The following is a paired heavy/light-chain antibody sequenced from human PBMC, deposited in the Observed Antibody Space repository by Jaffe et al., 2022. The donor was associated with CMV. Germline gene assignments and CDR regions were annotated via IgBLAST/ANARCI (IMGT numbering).Heavy chain of an antibody. V-gene: IGHV4-59*08. CDR2: IYYSGST. CDR3: ARSSIAARPGDYYYYYMDV. CDR1: GGSISSYY. Sequence: QVQLQESGPGLVKPSETLSLTCTVSGGSISSYYWSWIRQPPGKGLEWIGYIYYSGSTNYNPSLKSRVTISVDTSKNQFSLKLSSVTAADTAVYYCARSSIAARPGDYYYYYMDVWGKGTTVTVSS. D-gene: IGHD6-6*01. J-gene: IGHJ6*03.
Light chain of an antibody. CDR3: QQSYRGVT. V-gene: IGKV1-39*01. J-gene: IGKJ3*01. CDR1: QSISSY. CDR2: AAS. Sequence: DIQMTQSPSSLSASVGDRVTITCRASQSISSYLNWYQQKPGKAPKLLIYAASSLQSGVPSRFSGSGSGTDFTLTISSLQPEDFATYYCQQSYRGVTFGPGTKVDIK.